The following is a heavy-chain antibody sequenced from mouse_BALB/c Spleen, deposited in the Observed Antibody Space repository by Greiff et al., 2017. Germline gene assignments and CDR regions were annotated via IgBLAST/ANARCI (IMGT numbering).Heavy chain of an antibody. CDR3: ARGLPDYAMDY. V-gene: IGHV5-4*02. D-gene: IGHD2-2*01. CDR1: GFTFSDYY. J-gene: IGHJ4*01. Sequence: EVKLVESGGGLVKPGGSLKLSCAASGFTFSDYYMYWVRQTPEKRLEWVATISDGGSYTYYPDSVKGRFTISRDNAKNNLYLQMSSLKSEDTAMYYCARGLPDYAMDYWGQGTSVTVSS. CDR2: ISDGGSYT.